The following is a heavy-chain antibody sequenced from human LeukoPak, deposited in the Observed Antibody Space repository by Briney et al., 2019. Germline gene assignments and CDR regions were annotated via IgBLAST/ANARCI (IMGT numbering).Heavy chain of an antibody. J-gene: IGHJ4*02. D-gene: IGHD6-13*01. CDR2: INPSGGST. Sequence: GASVKVSCKASGYTFTSYYMHWVRQAPGQGLEWMGIINPSGGSTSYAQKLQGRVTMTTDTSTSTAYMELRSLRSDDTAVYYCARDLPYKQQPITDWGQGTLVTVSS. CDR1: GYTFTSYY. CDR3: ARDLPYKQQPITD. V-gene: IGHV1-46*01.